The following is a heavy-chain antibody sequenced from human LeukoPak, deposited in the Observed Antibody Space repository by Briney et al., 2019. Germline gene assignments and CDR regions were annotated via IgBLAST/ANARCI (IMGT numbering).Heavy chain of an antibody. CDR3: TRYERWLQPGFDY. CDR2: IRSKAYGGTT. J-gene: IGHJ4*02. CDR1: GFTFSSYS. Sequence: GGSLRLSCAASGFTFSSYSMNWVRQAPGKGLEWVGFIRSKAYGGTTEYAASVKGRFTISRGDSKSIAYLQMNSLKTEDTAVYYCTRYERWLQPGFDYWGQGTLVTVSS. D-gene: IGHD5-24*01. V-gene: IGHV3-49*04.